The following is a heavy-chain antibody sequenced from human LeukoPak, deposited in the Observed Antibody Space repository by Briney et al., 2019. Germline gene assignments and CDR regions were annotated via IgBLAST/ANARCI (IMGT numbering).Heavy chain of an antibody. J-gene: IGHJ4*02. CDR2: IWPDDSDT. Sequence: GESLKISCKNSGYNFNDYWIAWVRQMPGNGLEWMGIIWPDDSDTKYSPSFQGQVTMSADKSISTVYLQWSSLKASDTAKYFCARLQGKITVVRGGYYFDYWGQGSLVTVSS. CDR3: ARLQGKITVVRGGYYFDY. D-gene: IGHD3-10*01. V-gene: IGHV5-51*01. CDR1: GYNFNDYW.